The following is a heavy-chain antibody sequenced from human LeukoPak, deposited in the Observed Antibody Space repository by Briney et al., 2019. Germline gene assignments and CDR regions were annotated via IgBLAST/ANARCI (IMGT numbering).Heavy chain of an antibody. CDR3: ARDFRGFYDAFDI. D-gene: IGHD2/OR15-2a*01. J-gene: IGHJ3*02. Sequence: ASVKVSCKASGHTFTGYYMHWVRQAPGQGLEWMGRINPNTGGTNYAQRFQGRVTMTRDTSISTAYMELSRLRSDDTAVYYCARDFRGFYDAFDIWGQGTMVTVSS. V-gene: IGHV1-2*06. CDR1: GHTFTGYY. CDR2: INPNTGGT.